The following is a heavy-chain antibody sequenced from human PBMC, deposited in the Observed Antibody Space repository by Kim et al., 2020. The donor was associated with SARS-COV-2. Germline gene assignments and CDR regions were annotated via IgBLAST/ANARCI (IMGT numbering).Heavy chain of an antibody. CDR1: GFTFSSHW. Sequence: GGSLRLSCAASGFTFSSHWMHWVRQAPGKGLVWASRINSDGSITSYADSVKGRFTISRDNAKSTLYLQMNSLRVEDTAVYYWARAKSLVGASFDSWGQGILVTVSS. D-gene: IGHD1-26*01. V-gene: IGHV3-74*01. J-gene: IGHJ4*02. CDR2: INSDGSIT. CDR3: ARAKSLVGASFDS.